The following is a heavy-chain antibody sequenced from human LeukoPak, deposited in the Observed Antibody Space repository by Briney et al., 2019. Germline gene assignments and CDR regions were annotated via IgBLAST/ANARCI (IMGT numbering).Heavy chain of an antibody. V-gene: IGHV3-7*01. CDR1: GFDFSSYA. J-gene: IGHJ4*02. CDR3: ARESYYYDSSGYHDY. D-gene: IGHD3-22*01. CDR2: IKQDGSEK. Sequence: GSLRLSCVASGFDFSSYAMTWVRQAPGKGLEWVANIKQDGSEKYYVDSVKGRFTISRDNAKNSLYLQMNSLRAEDTAVYYCARESYYYDSSGYHDYWGQGTLVTVSS.